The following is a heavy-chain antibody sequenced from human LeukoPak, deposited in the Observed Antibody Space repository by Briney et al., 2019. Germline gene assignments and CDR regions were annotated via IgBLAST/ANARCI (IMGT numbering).Heavy chain of an antibody. D-gene: IGHD4-17*01. Sequence: GASVKVSCKASGYTFSSYGIGWVRQAPGQGLEWMGWINPNSGGTNYAQKFQGRVTMTRDTSISTAYMELSRLRSDDTAVYYCAVTYGEGSFDYWGQGTLVTVSS. V-gene: IGHV1-2*02. CDR3: AVTYGEGSFDY. J-gene: IGHJ4*02. CDR1: GYTFSSYG. CDR2: INPNSGGT.